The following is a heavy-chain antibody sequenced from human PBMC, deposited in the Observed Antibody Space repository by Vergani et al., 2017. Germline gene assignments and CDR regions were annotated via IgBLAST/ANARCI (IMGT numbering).Heavy chain of an antibody. CDR3: ARGESRRRRSWARLGVNPVPFDY. D-gene: IGHD3-10*01. CDR1: GFAFSYHD. CDR2: VDSNGDT. Sequence: DALLMESGGGFVQPGGSLRLFCSASGFAFSYHDMHWVRQTKGKGLEWISRVDSNGDTYYAASVKGRFIISREDAKNSFFLQMNSLRVGDTGVYFCARGESRRRRSWARLGVNPVPFDYWGQGALVTVSS. J-gene: IGHJ4*02. V-gene: IGHV3-13*01.